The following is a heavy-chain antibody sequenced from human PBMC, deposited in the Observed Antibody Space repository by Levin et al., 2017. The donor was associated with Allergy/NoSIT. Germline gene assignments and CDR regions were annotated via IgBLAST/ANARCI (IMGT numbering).Heavy chain of an antibody. CDR3: AREGRGVRASGLDM. CDR2: ISHSGNSA. CDR1: GFSFRDHF. V-gene: IGHV3-11*01. D-gene: IGHD3-10*01. J-gene: IGHJ3*02. Sequence: PGGSLRLSCAASGFSFRDHFMNWVRRAPGKGLEWLSYISHSGNSAFYADSVKGRFTISRDNSQNSVFLQMNNLRDDATAMYFCAREGRGVRASGLDMWGQGTMVVVSS.